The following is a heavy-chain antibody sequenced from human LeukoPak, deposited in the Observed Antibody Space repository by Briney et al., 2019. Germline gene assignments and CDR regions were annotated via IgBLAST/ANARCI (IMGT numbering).Heavy chain of an antibody. CDR2: INHSGST. D-gene: IGHD2-2*01. CDR1: GGSSSGYY. CDR3: ARGTVVVPAATTPGAFDI. V-gene: IGHV4-34*01. Sequence: PSETLSLTCAVYGGSSSGYYWSWIRQPPGKGLEWIGEINHSGSTNYNPSLKSRVTISVDTSKNQFSLKLSSVTAADTAVYYCARGTVVVPAATTPGAFDIWGQGTMVTVSS. J-gene: IGHJ3*02.